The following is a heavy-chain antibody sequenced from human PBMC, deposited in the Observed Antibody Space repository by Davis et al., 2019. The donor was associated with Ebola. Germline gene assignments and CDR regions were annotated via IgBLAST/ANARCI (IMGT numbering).Heavy chain of an antibody. CDR1: GGSFNGFE. D-gene: IGHD3-22*01. V-gene: IGHV4-34*01. CDR3: GRVDDI. CDR2: INHSGSA. Sequence: MPGGSLRLSCAVYGGSFNGFEWGWIRQPPGKGLEWIGEINHSGSANYSPSLKSRATLSIDTSKNQFSLKLTSVTAADTAAYYCGRVDDIWGQGTLVTVSS. J-gene: IGHJ4*02.